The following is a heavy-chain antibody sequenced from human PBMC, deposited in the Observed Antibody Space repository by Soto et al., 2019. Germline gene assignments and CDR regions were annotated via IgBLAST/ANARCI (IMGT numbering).Heavy chain of an antibody. J-gene: IGHJ4*02. D-gene: IGHD6-13*01. CDR3: ARGRDWYSSSPADY. CDR2: TRNKANSYTT. CDR1: GFTFSDHY. Sequence: PGGSLRLSFAASGFTFSDHYIDWVRPSPVKGLEWVGRTRNKANSYTTEYAASVKGRFTISRDDSKNSLYLQMNSLKTEDTAVYYCARGRDWYSSSPADYWGQGTLVTVSS. V-gene: IGHV3-72*01.